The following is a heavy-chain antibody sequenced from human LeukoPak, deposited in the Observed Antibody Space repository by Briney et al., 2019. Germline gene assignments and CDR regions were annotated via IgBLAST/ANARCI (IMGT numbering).Heavy chain of an antibody. CDR3: AREPGYYYGSGSYKYYYGMDV. D-gene: IGHD3-10*01. CDR2: INQDGSEK. V-gene: IGHV3-7*03. CDR1: GFPFSSHW. Sequence: GGSLRLSCAASGFPFSSHWLSWFRQSPGKGLEWVAHINQDGSEKYYVDSVKGRFTISRDNARNSLYLQMNSLRAEDTAVYYCAREPGYYYGSGSYKYYYGMDVWGQGTTVTVSS. J-gene: IGHJ6*02.